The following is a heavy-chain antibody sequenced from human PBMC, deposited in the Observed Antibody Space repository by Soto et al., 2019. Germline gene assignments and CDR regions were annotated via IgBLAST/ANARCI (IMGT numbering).Heavy chain of an antibody. D-gene: IGHD3-9*01. V-gene: IGHV3-23*01. J-gene: IGHJ4*02. CDR2: IPVSGVST. CDR1: GFTFSSYA. Sequence: PGGSLRLACAAPGFTFSSYAMSGVREAPGTGLEPVSAIPVSGVSTYYADSVNGRFTISRDNSKNPLYLQMNILRAEDTAVYYWAKDHWLATGNCDDWGQGTMVTVSS. CDR3: AKDHWLATGNCDD.